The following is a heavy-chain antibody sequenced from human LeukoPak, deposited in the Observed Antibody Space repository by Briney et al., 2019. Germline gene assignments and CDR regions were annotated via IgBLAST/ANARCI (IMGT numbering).Heavy chain of an antibody. D-gene: IGHD2-8*01. CDR3: ARSTDYCTNGVCYGFRYYYYGMDV. V-gene: IGHV3-21*04. J-gene: IGHJ6*02. CDR2: ISSSGSTI. Sequence: PGGSLRLSCAASGFTFSSYAMSWVRQAPGKGLEWVSAISSSGSTIYYADSVKGRFTISRDNAKNSLYLQMNSLRAEDTAVYYCARSTDYCTNGVCYGFRYYYYGMDVWGQGTTVTVSS. CDR1: GFTFSSYA.